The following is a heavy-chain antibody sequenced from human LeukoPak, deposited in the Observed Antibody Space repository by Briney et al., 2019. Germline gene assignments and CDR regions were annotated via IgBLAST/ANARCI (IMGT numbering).Heavy chain of an antibody. CDR1: GYTFTGYY. D-gene: IGHD6-13*01. Sequence: ASVKVSCKASGYTFTGYYMHWVRQAPGQGLEWMGWINPNSGGTNYAQKFQGRVTMTRDTSISAAYMELSRLRSDDTAVYYCARDGSGSWSPLTWFDPWGQGTLVTVSS. J-gene: IGHJ5*02. V-gene: IGHV1-2*02. CDR2: INPNSGGT. CDR3: ARDGSGSWSPLTWFDP.